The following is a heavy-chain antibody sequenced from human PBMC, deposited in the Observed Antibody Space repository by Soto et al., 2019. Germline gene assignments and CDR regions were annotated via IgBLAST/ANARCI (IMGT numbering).Heavy chain of an antibody. CDR1: GGSFSGYY. CDR3: ARGPNRYCSGGSCYSVVP. CDR2: INHSGST. Sequence: SETLSLTCAVYGGSFSGYYRSWIRQPPGKGLEWIGEINHSGSTNYNPSLKSRVTISVDTSKNQFSLKLSSVTAADTAVYYCARGPNRYCSGGSCYSVVPWGQGTLVTVSS. D-gene: IGHD2-15*01. J-gene: IGHJ5*02. V-gene: IGHV4-34*01.